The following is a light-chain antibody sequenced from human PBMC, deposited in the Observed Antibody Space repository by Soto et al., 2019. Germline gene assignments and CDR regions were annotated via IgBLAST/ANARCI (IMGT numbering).Light chain of an antibody. V-gene: IGKV3-11*01. CDR3: QQYDASPIT. CDR2: DAS. Sequence: EVVLTQSPATLSLSPGERATLSCRASQTLANYLAWYQQRPGQAPRLLIYDASNRVTAFPDRFNGSGSGTHFTLTISRLEPEDFAVYYCQQYDASPITFGQGTKLEIK. J-gene: IGKJ2*01. CDR1: QTLANY.